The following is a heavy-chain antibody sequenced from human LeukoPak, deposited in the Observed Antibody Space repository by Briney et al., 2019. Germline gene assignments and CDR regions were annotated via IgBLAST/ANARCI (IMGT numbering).Heavy chain of an antibody. Sequence: ASLKVSCKASGYTFTGYNMHWVRQAPGHGLEWMGIINPSGGSTSYAQKFQGRVTMTRDTSTSTVYMELSSLRSEDTAVYYCARMTGRKDDYWGQGTLVTVSS. D-gene: IGHD1-14*01. V-gene: IGHV1-46*01. CDR2: INPSGGST. J-gene: IGHJ4*02. CDR1: GYTFTGYN. CDR3: ARMTGRKDDY.